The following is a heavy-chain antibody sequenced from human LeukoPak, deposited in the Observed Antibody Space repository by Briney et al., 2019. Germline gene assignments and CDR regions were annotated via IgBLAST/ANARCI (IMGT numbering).Heavy chain of an antibody. D-gene: IGHD3-10*01. CDR3: ARDSYYYGSGSYYIPWYFDY. Sequence: SVKVSCKASGGTFSSYATSWVRQAPGQGLEWMGGIIPIFGTANYAQKFQGRVTITADESTSTAYMELSSLRSEDTAVYYCARDSYYYGSGSYYIPWYFDYWGQGTLVTVSS. CDR1: GGTFSSYA. V-gene: IGHV1-69*13. J-gene: IGHJ4*02. CDR2: IIPIFGTA.